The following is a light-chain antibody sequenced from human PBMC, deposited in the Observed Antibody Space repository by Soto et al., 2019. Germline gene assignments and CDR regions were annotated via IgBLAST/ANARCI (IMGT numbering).Light chain of an antibody. CDR3: SSYAGSSNV. V-gene: IGLV2-8*01. J-gene: IGLJ1*01. CDR1: SSDVGDYNY. Sequence: QSALTQPPSASGTPGQSVTIPCTGTSSDVGDYNYVSWYQQHPGKAPKLMIYEVNKRPSGVPDRFSGSKSGNTASLTVSGLQAEDEADYYCSSYAGSSNVFGTGTKVTVL. CDR2: EVN.